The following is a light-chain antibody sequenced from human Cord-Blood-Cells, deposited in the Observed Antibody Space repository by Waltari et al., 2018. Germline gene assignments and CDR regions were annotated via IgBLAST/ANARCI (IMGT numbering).Light chain of an antibody. CDR1: QSISSW. J-gene: IGKJ2*01. CDR3: QQYNSYLYT. Sequence: DIQMTQSPSTLSASVGDRVTITCRASQSISSWLYGYQQKPGKAPKLLIYKASSLESGVPSRFSGSVSVTEFTLTISSLQPDDFATYYCQQYNSYLYTFGQGTKLEIK. V-gene: IGKV1-5*03. CDR2: KAS.